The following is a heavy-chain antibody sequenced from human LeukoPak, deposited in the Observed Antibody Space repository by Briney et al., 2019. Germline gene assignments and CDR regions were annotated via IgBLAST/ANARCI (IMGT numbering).Heavy chain of an antibody. CDR2: IYYSGST. Sequence: SETLSLTCTVSGGSISSYYWSWIRQPPGKGLEWIGYIYYSGSTNYNPSLKSRVTISVDTSKNQFSLKLSSVTAADTAVYYCARGGPPGSSSWYNYWGQGTLVTVSS. V-gene: IGHV4-59*12. D-gene: IGHD6-13*01. CDR3: ARGGPPGSSSWYNY. J-gene: IGHJ4*02. CDR1: GGSISSYY.